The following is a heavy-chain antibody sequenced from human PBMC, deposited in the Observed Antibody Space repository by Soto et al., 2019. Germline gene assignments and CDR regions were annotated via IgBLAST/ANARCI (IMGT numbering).Heavy chain of an antibody. D-gene: IGHD2-8*01. CDR3: ARDDDRPDNGLDM. V-gene: IGHV3-33*05. Sequence: QVPLVESGGGVVQPGRSLRLSCAASGFTFSNYGMHWVRQAPGKGLEWLAVIINDGSDEKYGDSMKGRVTISRDNSKNTLYLQINSLRVEDTAVYYCARDDDRPDNGLDMWGQGTVVTVSS. CDR1: GFTFSNYG. CDR2: IINDGSDE. J-gene: IGHJ3*02.